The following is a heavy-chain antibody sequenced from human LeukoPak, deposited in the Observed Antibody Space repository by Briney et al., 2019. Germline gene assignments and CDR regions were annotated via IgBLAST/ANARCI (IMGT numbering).Heavy chain of an antibody. CDR1: GFTFNVRW. V-gene: IGHV3-74*01. D-gene: IGHD5-24*01. CDR2: INCDGSGT. J-gene: IGHJ3*01. Sequence: VTLTLSCAASGFTFNVRWMHWVRQAPGKGLVLVSRINCDGSGTSHADSVQGRFTISRDNAKNTLYLQMNSLRAGDTAVYYCARAGEGLQSYGFVLWGQGTMLSVPS. CDR3: ARAGEGLQSYGFVL.